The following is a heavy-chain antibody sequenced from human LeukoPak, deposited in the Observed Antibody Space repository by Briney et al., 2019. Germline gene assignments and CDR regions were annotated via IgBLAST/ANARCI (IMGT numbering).Heavy chain of an antibody. D-gene: IGHD5-24*01. V-gene: IGHV3-33*06. CDR2: IWYDGSNK. J-gene: IGHJ4*02. CDR1: GFTFSSYG. CDR3: AKDMYRRDGYNADY. Sequence: PGRSLRLSCAASGFTFSSYGMHWVRQAPGKGLEWVAVIWYDGSNKYYADSVKGRFTISRDNSKNTLYLQMNSLRAEDTAVYYCAKDMYRRDGYNADYWGQGTLVTVS.